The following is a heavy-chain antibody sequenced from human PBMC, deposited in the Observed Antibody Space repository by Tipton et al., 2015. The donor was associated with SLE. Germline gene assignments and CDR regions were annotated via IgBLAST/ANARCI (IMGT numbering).Heavy chain of an antibody. CDR2: IYTSGST. Sequence: TLSLTCTVSGGSISGGNYYWSWILQPAGKGLEWIGYIYTSGSTNYNPSLKSRLTISVDTSKNQFSLKLSSVTAADTAVYFCARREYYYGSGTYSNLGRFDAFDIWGQGTMVSVSS. D-gene: IGHD3-10*01. V-gene: IGHV4-61*09. CDR3: ARREYYYGSGTYSNLGRFDAFDI. CDR1: GGSISGGNYY. J-gene: IGHJ3*02.